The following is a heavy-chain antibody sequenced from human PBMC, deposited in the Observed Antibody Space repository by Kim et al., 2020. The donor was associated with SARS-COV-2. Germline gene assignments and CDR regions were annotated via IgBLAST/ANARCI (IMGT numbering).Heavy chain of an antibody. D-gene: IGHD3-22*01. CDR2: IRSKAYGGTT. V-gene: IGHV3-49*03. Sequence: GGSLRLSCTASGFTFGDYAMSWFRQAPGKGLEWVGFIRSKAYGGTTEYAASVKGRFTISRDDSKSIAYLQMNSLKTEDTAVYYCTRAVTMIVATGFDYWGQGTLVTVSS. CDR1: GFTFGDYA. CDR3: TRAVTMIVATGFDY. J-gene: IGHJ4*02.